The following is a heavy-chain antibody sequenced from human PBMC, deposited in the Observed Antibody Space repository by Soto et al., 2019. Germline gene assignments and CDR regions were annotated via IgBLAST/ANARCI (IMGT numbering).Heavy chain of an antibody. CDR3: ASDPGAFFDY. J-gene: IGHJ4*02. CDR2: ISYSGST. V-gene: IGHV4-59*08. CDR1: GGPISSYY. Sequence: SETLSLTCTVSGGPISSYYWSWIRQPPGKGLEWIGYISYSGSTNYNPSLKSRVTISVDTSKNQFSLKLNSVTAADTAVYYCASDPGAFFDYWGQGTLVTVSS. D-gene: IGHD3-10*01.